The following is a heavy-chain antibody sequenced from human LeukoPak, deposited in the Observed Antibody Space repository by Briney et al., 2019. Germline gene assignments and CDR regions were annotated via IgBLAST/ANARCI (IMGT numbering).Heavy chain of an antibody. CDR1: GGSISSGSYY. D-gene: IGHD6-6*01. J-gene: IGHJ4*02. V-gene: IGHV4-61*02. Sequence: SETLSLTCTVSGGSISSGSYYWSWIRQPAGKGLEWIGRIYTSGSTNYNPSLKSRVTISVDTSKNQFSLKLSSVTAADTAVYCCARAYSSSFAPFDYWGQGTLVTVSS. CDR2: IYTSGST. CDR3: ARAYSSSFAPFDY.